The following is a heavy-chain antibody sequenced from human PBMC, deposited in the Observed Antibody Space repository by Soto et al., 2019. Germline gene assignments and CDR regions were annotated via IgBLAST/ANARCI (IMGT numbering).Heavy chain of an antibody. D-gene: IGHD1-1*01. CDR1: GLTVSSKL. CDR3: AAALNWNDLPRY. V-gene: IGHV3-66*01. J-gene: IGHJ4*02. Sequence: HPGGSLRLSCAASGLTVSSKLMTWVRQAPGKGLEWVSVIYSGGSTYYADSVKGRFTISRDNSKNTLYLQMNSLRSEDTSVYYCAAALNWNDLPRYWGQGTLVTVSS. CDR2: IYSGGST.